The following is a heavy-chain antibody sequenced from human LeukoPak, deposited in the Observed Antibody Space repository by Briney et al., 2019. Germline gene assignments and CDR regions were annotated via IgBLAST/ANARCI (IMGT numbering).Heavy chain of an antibody. CDR3: GRDRITAAGTCWFDP. J-gene: IGHJ5*02. Sequence: ASVKVSCKASGYTFTSYDINWVRQATGQGLEWMGWMNPNSGNTGYAQKLQGRVTMTRNTSISTAYMELSSLRSEDTAVYYCGRDRITAAGTCWFDPWGQGTLVTVSS. D-gene: IGHD6-13*01. V-gene: IGHV1-8*01. CDR1: GYTFTSYD. CDR2: MNPNSGNT.